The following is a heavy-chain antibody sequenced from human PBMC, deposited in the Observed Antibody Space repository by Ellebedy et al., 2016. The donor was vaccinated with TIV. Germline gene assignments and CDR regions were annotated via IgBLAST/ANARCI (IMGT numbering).Heavy chain of an antibody. CDR1: GFTFSSYA. J-gene: IGHJ5*02. V-gene: IGHV3-30*01. Sequence: GGSLRLSCAASGFTFSSYAMHWVRQAPGKGLEWVAVISYDGSNKYYADSVKGRFTISRDNSKNTLYLQMNSLRAEDTAVYYCARDGYAILWFGEPWRWFDPWGQGTLVTVSS. CDR2: ISYDGSNK. CDR3: ARDGYAILWFGEPWRWFDP. D-gene: IGHD3-10*01.